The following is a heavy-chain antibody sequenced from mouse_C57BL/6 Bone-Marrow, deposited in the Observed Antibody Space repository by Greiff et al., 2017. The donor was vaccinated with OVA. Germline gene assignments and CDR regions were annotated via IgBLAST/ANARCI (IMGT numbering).Heavy chain of an antibody. J-gene: IGHJ4*01. CDR1: GFTFNTYA. V-gene: IGHV10-3*01. CDR3: VREGLEPRPWAMDY. Sequence: EVMLVESGGGLVQPKGSLKLSCAASGFTFNTYAMHWVRQAPGKGLEWVARIRSKSSNYATYYADSVKDRFTISRDDSQSMLYLQMNNLKTEDTAMYYCVREGLEPRPWAMDYWGQGTSVTVSS. CDR2: IRSKSSNYAT.